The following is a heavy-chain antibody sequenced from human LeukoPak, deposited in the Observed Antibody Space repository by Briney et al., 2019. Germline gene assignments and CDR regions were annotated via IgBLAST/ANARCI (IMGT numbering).Heavy chain of an antibody. V-gene: IGHV4-59*01. CDR2: ISYIGST. D-gene: IGHD3-10*01. Sequence: SETLSLTCTVSGGSISPYFWSWMRQTPGKGLEWIGYISYIGSTNYNPALKSRVTISVDTSKNQFSLQLTSVTAADTAVYYCARDGYRGVTNFDPWGQGTLVTVSS. J-gene: IGHJ5*02. CDR3: ARDGYRGVTNFDP. CDR1: GGSISPYF.